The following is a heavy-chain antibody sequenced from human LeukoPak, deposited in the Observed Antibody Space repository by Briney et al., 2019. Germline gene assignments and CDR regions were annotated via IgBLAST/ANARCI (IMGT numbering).Heavy chain of an antibody. CDR1: GFTFDDYA. CDR3: AKDGYEQQLVPNYYYYYGMDV. J-gene: IGHJ6*02. Sequence: PGGSLRLSCAASGFTFDDYAMHWVRQAPGKGLEWVSATSGRGGSTYYADSVKGRFTISRDNSKNTLYLQMNSLRAEDTAVYYCAKDGYEQQLVPNYYYYYGMDVWGQGTTVTVSS. V-gene: IGHV3-23*01. CDR2: TSGRGGST. D-gene: IGHD6-13*01.